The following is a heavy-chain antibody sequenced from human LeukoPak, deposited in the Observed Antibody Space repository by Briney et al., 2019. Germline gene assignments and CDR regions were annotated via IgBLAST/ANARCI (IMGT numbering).Heavy chain of an antibody. CDR3: ARRSGAAAEDY. CDR2: IDPSDSYT. Sequence: GASLQISCKTAGSIFTSYWITWGRQLPGKGQEWMGSIDPSDSYTNYSPSLQGRVTISADKSISTAYVQWSSLKASDTAMYHCARRSGAAAEDYWGQGTLVTVSS. CDR1: GSIFTSYW. D-gene: IGHD6-13*01. J-gene: IGHJ4*02. V-gene: IGHV5-10-1*01.